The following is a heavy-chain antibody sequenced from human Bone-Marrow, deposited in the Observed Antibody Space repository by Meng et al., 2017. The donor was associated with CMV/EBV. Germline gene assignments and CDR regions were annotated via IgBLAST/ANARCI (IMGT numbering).Heavy chain of an antibody. J-gene: IGHJ6*02. CDR2: INSDGSST. CDR1: GFTFSSYW. D-gene: IGHD1-1*01. CDR3: ARDFFDWNDAGATDV. Sequence: GESLKISCAASGFTFSSYWMHWVRQAPGKGLVWVSRINSDGSSTSYADSVKGRFTISRDNAKNTLYLQMNSLRAEDTAVYYCARDFFDWNDAGATDVWGQRTTVTVSS. V-gene: IGHV3-74*01.